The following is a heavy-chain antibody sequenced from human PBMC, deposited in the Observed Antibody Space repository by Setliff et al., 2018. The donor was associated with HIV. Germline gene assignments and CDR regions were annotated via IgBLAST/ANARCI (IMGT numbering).Heavy chain of an antibody. V-gene: IGHV4-34*01. CDR2: INHRGST. CDR3: ATVRVDHNWFDP. Sequence: SETLSLTCAVYGDSLSGYQWTWIRQAPGKGLEWIEEINHRGSTIYNPSLKSRVTILVDTSKNEFSLKLASVTAADTAVYYCATVRVDHNWFDPWGQGTLVTVSS. J-gene: IGHJ5*02. CDR1: GDSLSGYQ.